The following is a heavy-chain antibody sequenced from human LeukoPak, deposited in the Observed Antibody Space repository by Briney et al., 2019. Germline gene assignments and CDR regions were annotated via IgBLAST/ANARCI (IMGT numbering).Heavy chain of an antibody. CDR3: ARAKNSGSYSPPRYYFDY. D-gene: IGHD1-26*01. V-gene: IGHV1-46*01. CDR2: INPSGGST. CDR1: GYTFTSYY. J-gene: IGHJ4*02. Sequence: ASVKVSCKASGYTFTSYYMHWVRQAPGQGLEWMGIINPSGGSTSYAQKFQGRVTMTRDMSTSTVYMELSSLRSEDTAVYYCARAKNSGSYSPPRYYFDYWGQGTLVPVSS.